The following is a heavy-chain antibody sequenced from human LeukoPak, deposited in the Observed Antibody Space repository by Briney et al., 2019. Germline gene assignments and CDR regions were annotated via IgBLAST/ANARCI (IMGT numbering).Heavy chain of an antibody. Sequence: PSETLSLTCSVSGGSISSHYWSWIRQPPGKGLEGIGYIYYSGSTKYNPSLKSRVTISVDTSKNQFSLKLSSVTAADTAVYYCARGGTTVTPGLLWFDPWGQGTLVTVSS. D-gene: IGHD4-17*01. J-gene: IGHJ5*02. CDR3: ARGGTTVTPGLLWFDP. CDR2: IYYSGST. V-gene: IGHV4-59*11. CDR1: GGSISSHY.